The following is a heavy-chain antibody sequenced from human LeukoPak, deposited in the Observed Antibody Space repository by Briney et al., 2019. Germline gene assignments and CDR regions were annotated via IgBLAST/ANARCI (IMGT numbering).Heavy chain of an antibody. Sequence: KPSETLSLTCTVSGGSISSDYWGWIRQPPGKGLEWIGYIYHSGNTNYNPSLKSRVTISVDTSKNQFSLKLNSVTAADTAVYYCARVGGRNTDRPPELYYFDYWGRGTLVTVSS. CDR1: GGSISSDY. D-gene: IGHD1-14*01. V-gene: IGHV4-59*01. CDR3: ARVGGRNTDRPPELYYFDY. CDR2: IYHSGNT. J-gene: IGHJ4*02.